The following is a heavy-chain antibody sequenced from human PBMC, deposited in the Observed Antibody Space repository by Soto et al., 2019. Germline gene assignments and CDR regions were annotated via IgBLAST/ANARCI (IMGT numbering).Heavy chain of an antibody. Sequence: QVKLRESGPGLVKPSQTLSLTCTVYGGSISSVGYYWSWIRQHPGKGLEWIGYIYYSGSTYYNPSLKSRVTISVHTSKNQFSLKLSSVTAADTAVYYCASDDDFWSGYYTAGGQGTLVTVSS. CDR1: GGSISSVGYY. J-gene: IGHJ4*02. CDR3: ASDDDFWSGYYTA. CDR2: IYYSGST. D-gene: IGHD3-3*01. V-gene: IGHV4-31*03.